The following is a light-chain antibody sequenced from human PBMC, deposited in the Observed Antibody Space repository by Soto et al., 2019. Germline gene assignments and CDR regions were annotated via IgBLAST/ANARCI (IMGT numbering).Light chain of an antibody. J-gene: IGKJ5*01. CDR3: QQYYSVPVT. Sequence: DIVMTQSPDSLSVSLGERATINCKPSQTLLYSSNNKNYLAWFQQKPGQPPKLLFYWASTRNSGVPDRFSGSGSGTDFTLTISGLQAEDVAIYYCQQYYSVPVTFGQGTRLEIK. CDR2: WAS. CDR1: QTLLYSSNNKNY. V-gene: IGKV4-1*01.